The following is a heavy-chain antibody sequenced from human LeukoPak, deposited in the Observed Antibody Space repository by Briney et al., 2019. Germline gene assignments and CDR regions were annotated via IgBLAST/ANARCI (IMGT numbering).Heavy chain of an antibody. CDR1: GGTFNSYG. J-gene: IGHJ4*02. Sequence: SVKVSCKASGGTFNSYGISWVRQAPGQGLEWMGGIIPIFGTANYAQKFQGRVTITADESTSTAYMELSSLRSEDTAVYYCAMEVPYVWGSYRPKYYFDYWGQGTLVTVSS. CDR2: IIPIFGTA. D-gene: IGHD3-16*02. CDR3: AMEVPYVWGSYRPKYYFDY. V-gene: IGHV1-69*13.